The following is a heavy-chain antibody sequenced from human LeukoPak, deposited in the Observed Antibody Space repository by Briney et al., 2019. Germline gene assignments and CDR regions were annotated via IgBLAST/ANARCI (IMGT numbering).Heavy chain of an antibody. CDR1: GYTFGIYG. CDR3: ARDYCTRGGDCYKEDLFDP. V-gene: IGHV1-18*01. D-gene: IGHD2-21*02. CDR2: ISPYDGDT. J-gene: IGHJ5*02. Sequence: GASVKVSCKASGYTFGIYGISWVRQALGQGLEWMAWISPYDGDTNYAQKFEGRVTMTTETSTNTAYMELRSLRSDDTAIYYCARDYCTRGGDCYKEDLFDPWGQGTLVTVSA.